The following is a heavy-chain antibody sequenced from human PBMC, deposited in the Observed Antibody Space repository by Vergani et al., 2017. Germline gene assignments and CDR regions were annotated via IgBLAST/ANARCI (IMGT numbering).Heavy chain of an antibody. CDR2: IYHSGST. D-gene: IGHD2-2*01. J-gene: IGHJ6*02. CDR3: ARDSGSKGYCSSTSCYAGDNYYYYGMDV. V-gene: IGHV4-4*03. CDR1: GGSISSSNW. Sequence: QVQLQESGPGLVKPPGTLSLTCAVSGGSISSSNWWSWVRQPPGKGLEWIGEIYHSGSTNYNPSLKSRVTISVDKSKNQFSLKLSSVTAADTAVYYCARDSGSKGYCSSTSCYAGDNYYYYGMDVWGQGTTVAVSS.